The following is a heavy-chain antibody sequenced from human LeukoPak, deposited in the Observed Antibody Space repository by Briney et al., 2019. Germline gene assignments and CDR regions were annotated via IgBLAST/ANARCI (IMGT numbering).Heavy chain of an antibody. CDR1: GFTVSSNY. CDR3: ARDRRESGYYGMDV. J-gene: IGHJ6*02. CDR2: IYSGGST. V-gene: IGHV3-66*01. D-gene: IGHD3-10*01. Sequence: GGSLRLSCAASGFTVSSNYMSWVRQAPRRGLEWVSVIYSGGSTYYADSVKGRFTISRDNSKNTLSLQMNSLRAEDTAVYYCARDRRESGYYGMDVWGQGTTVTVSS.